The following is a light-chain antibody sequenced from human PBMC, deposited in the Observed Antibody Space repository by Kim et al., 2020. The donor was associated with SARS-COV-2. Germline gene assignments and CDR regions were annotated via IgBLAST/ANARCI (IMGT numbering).Light chain of an antibody. Sequence: QSALTQPPSASGSPGQSVTISCTGTSSDVGGHNYVSWYQQHPGKAPKLIIYDVTKRPSGVPDRFSGSKSGNTASLTVSGLQAEDEADFYCSSYAGSNNLVFGGGTQLTVL. J-gene: IGLJ2*01. V-gene: IGLV2-8*01. CDR1: SSDVGGHNY. CDR2: DVT. CDR3: SSYAGSNNLV.